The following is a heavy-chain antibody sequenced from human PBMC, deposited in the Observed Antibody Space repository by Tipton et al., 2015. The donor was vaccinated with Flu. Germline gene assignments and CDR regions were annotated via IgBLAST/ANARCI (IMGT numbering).Heavy chain of an antibody. Sequence: SLRLSCAASGLTFSHYWMSWVRQAPGKGLEWVAVISSDGSNKYYADSVKGRFTISRDNSKNTLYLQMNSLRAEDTAVYYCASGDYWGQGTQVTVSS. CDR3: ASGDY. CDR1: GLTFSHYW. V-gene: IGHV3-30*03. CDR2: ISSDGSNK. J-gene: IGHJ4*02.